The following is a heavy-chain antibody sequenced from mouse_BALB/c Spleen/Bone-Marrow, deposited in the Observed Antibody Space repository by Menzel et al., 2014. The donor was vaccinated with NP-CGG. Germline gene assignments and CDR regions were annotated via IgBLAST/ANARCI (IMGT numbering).Heavy chain of an antibody. Sequence: VQLQQSGPELEKPGASVKISCKASGYSFTGYNMNWVKQSNGKSLEWIGRVNPNNGGTSYNQKFKGKAILNVDKSSSTAYMELRSLTSEDSAVYYCARYGSYVGGTMDYWGQGTSVTVSS. D-gene: IGHD1-1*02. CDR2: VNPNNGGT. J-gene: IGHJ4*01. CDR3: ARYGSYVGGTMDY. CDR1: GYSFTGYN. V-gene: IGHV1-18*01.